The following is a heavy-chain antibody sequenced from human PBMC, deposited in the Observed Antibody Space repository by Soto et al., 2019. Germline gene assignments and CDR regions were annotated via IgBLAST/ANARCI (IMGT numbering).Heavy chain of an antibody. J-gene: IGHJ6*03. CDR2: IRSSSSYI. CDR3: ARVSPARIVYYYYYYMDV. CDR1: GFTFRAIT. V-gene: IGHV3-21*01. D-gene: IGHD2-15*01. Sequence: EVQLVESGGGLVKPGGSVRVSCPAPGFTFRAITINWFRLAPGKGLDGVSSIRSSSSYIYYADAVKGRFTISRDNAKNSLYLQMNSLRAEDMAVYYCARVSPARIVYYYYYYMDVWGKGTTVTVSS.